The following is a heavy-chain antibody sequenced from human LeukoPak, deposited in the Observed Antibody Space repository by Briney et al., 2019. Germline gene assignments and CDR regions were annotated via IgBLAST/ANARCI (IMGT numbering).Heavy chain of an antibody. CDR3: ARGVAGTPFIDY. CDR2: IYTSGST. CDR1: GNFISSGDNY. V-gene: IGHV4-61*02. Sequence: SQTLSLTCTVSGNFISSGDNYWSWIRQPAGKGLEWIGRIYTSGSTNYNPSLKSRVTISGDTSKNQFSLKLSSVTAADTAVYYCARGVAGTPFIDYWGQGTLVTVSS. D-gene: IGHD1-14*01. J-gene: IGHJ4*02.